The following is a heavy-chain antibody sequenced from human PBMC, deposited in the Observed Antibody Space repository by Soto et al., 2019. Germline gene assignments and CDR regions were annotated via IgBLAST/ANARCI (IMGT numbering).Heavy chain of an antibody. V-gene: IGHV1-3*01. CDR2: INAGNGNT. CDR1: GYTFTIYA. D-gene: IGHD2-21*02. CDR3: ARAWVVVTAPDY. J-gene: IGHJ4*02. Sequence: ASVKVSCKASGYTFTIYAMHWVRQAPGQRLKWMGWINAGNGNTKYSQKFQGRVTITRDTSASTAYMELSSLRSEDTAVYYCARAWVVVTAPDYWGQGTLVTVSS.